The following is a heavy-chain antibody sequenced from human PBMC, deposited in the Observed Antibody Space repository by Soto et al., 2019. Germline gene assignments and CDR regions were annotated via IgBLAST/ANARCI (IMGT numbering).Heavy chain of an antibody. CDR2: SSGSGSGGST. D-gene: IGHD4-4*01. V-gene: IGHV3-23*01. CDR1: GFTFTNYA. J-gene: IGHJ4*02. Sequence: EVQLLESGGGLVQPGGSLRLSCAASGFTFTNYAMTWVRQAPGKGLEWVSISSGSGSGGSTNYADSVKGRFTISRDNSKNTLYLQMNSLRLEDTDVYYCAKNRDDYRNYVFDYWGQGTLVTVSP. CDR3: AKNRDDYRNYVFDY.